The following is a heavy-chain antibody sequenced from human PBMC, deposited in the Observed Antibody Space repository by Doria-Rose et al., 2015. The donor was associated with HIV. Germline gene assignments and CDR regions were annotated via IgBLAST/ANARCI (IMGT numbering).Heavy chain of an antibody. Sequence: SGPVLVKPTETLTLTCTVSGVSLSSPGMGVSWIRQPPGKALEWLANIFSDDERSYKTSLKSRLTIPRGTSKSQVVLTMTDMDPVDTATYYCARIKSSRWYHKYYFDFWGQGTLAIISA. J-gene: IGHJ4*02. CDR3: ARIKSSRWYHKYYFDF. CDR1: GVSLSSPGMG. D-gene: IGHD6-13*01. V-gene: IGHV2-26*01. CDR2: IFSDDER.